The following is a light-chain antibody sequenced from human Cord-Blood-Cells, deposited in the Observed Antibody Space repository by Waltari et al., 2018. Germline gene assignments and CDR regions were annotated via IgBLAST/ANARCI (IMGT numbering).Light chain of an antibody. CDR2: GNS. CDR1: SSNIGAGYD. J-gene: IGLJ3*02. Sequence: QSVLTQPPSVSGAPGQRVTISCTGSSSNIGAGYDVHWYQQLPGTAPKLLIYGNSNRPSGVPDRFPGSKSGTSPSLAITGLQAEDEADYYCQSYDSSLSGSVFGGGTKLTGL. CDR3: QSYDSSLSGSV. V-gene: IGLV1-40*01.